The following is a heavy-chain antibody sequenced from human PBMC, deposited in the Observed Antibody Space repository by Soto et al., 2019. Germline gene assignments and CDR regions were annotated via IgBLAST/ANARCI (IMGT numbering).Heavy chain of an antibody. Sequence: QLQLQESGSGLVRPSQTLSLTCAVSGGSISSGGYSWNWIRQPPGKGLEWIGDIYHSGSTLYNPSLKSRVTIPVDKSKNQFSLKLTSVTAADTAVYYCARDQLEGNWFDPWGQGTLVTVSS. V-gene: IGHV4-30-2*01. D-gene: IGHD1-1*01. CDR1: GGSISSGGYS. CDR2: IYHSGST. J-gene: IGHJ5*02. CDR3: ARDQLEGNWFDP.